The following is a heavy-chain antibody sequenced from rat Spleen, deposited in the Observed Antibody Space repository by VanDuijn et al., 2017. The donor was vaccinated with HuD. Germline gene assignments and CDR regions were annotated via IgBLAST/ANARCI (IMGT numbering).Heavy chain of an antibody. J-gene: IGHJ3*01. CDR1: GFTFNNYG. V-gene: IGHV5-29*01. CDR3: ARQRGPSWFAY. D-gene: IGHD3-1*01. Sequence: EVQLVESGGGLVQPGRSLKLSCAASGFTFNNYGMAWVRQAPTKGLEWVATISYGDSSGHSSTYYRDSVKGRFTISRDNAQNTLYLQMNSLRSEDTATYYCARQRGPSWFAYWGQGTLVTVSS. CDR2: ISYGDSSGHSST.